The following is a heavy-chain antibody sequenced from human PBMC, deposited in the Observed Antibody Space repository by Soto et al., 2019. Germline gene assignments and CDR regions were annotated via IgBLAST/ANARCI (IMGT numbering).Heavy chain of an antibody. CDR2: IWYDGSNK. Sequence: QVQLVESGGGVVQPGRSLRLSCAASGFTFSSYGMHWVRQAPGKGLEWVAVIWYDGSNKYYSDSVKGRFTISRDNSKNTLYLRMNSLRAEDTAVYYCARASRGGAFDIWGQGTMVTVSS. V-gene: IGHV3-33*01. J-gene: IGHJ3*02. CDR3: ARASRGGAFDI. CDR1: GFTFSSYG. D-gene: IGHD3-16*01.